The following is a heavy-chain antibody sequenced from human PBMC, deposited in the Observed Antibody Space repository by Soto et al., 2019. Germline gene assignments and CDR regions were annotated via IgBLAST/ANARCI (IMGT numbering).Heavy chain of an antibody. CDR3: ASAVITMVLVGAFEI. CDR2: IYPGDCGT. CDR1: GYSFTNYW. Sequence: PGESLKISCKGSGYSFTNYWIGWVRQVPGKGLEWVGIIYPGDCGTIYSASFQGQVTISADKSNNTAYLQWNSLKASDTALYYCASAVITMVLVGAFEIWGQGTMVTVSS. D-gene: IGHD3-10*01. J-gene: IGHJ3*02. V-gene: IGHV5-51*01.